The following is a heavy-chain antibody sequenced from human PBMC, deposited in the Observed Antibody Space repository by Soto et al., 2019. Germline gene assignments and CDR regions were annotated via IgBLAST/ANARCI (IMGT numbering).Heavy chain of an antibody. CDR2: VYSGGRT. CDR1: GFTVSSKY. J-gene: IGHJ3*02. CDR3: ACSDEIREQWHPGRSAFDI. V-gene: IGHV3-66*01. D-gene: IGHD6-19*01. Sequence: EVQLVESGGGLVQPGGSLSLSCEASGFTVSSKYMSWVRQAPGTGLEWVSVVYSGGRTYYEDSVKGRFTISRDNSKNTPYLQTNSLRAENTAVYYCACSDEIREQWHPGRSAFDIWGQGTMVTVSS.